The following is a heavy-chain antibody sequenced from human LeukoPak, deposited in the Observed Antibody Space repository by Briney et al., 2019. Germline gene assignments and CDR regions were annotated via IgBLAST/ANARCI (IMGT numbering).Heavy chain of an antibody. V-gene: IGHV3-66*01. D-gene: IGHD4-17*01. J-gene: IGHJ5*02. CDR2: IYSGGST. CDR1: GFTVSSNY. CDR3: ARVKGNYGDPNWFDP. Sequence: GGSLRLSCAASGFTVSSNYMSWVRQAPGKGLEWVSVIYSGGSTYYADSVKGRFTTSRDNSKNTLYLQMNSLRAEDTAVYYCARVKGNYGDPNWFDPWGQGTLVTVSS.